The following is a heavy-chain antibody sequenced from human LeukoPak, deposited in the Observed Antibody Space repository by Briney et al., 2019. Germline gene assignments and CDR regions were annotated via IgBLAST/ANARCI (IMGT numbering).Heavy chain of an antibody. Sequence: GGSLRLSCAVSGVTFTGYSMNWVRQAPGKGLEWLSYISSSSRTIYYADSVKGRFTISRDNAKNSLYLQMNSLRAEDTAVYYCARETCINGECYFYFDYWGQGTLVTVSS. CDR2: ISSSSRTI. V-gene: IGHV3-48*01. D-gene: IGHD2-8*01. J-gene: IGHJ4*02. CDR3: ARETCINGECYFYFDY. CDR1: GVTFTGYS.